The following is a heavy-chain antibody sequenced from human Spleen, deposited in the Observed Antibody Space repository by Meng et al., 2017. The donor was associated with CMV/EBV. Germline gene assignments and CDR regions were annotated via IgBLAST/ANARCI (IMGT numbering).Heavy chain of an antibody. Sequence: VQLQESGPGLVKPSETLSLTCTVSGGSISSYYWSWIRQPAGKGLEWIGRIYTSGSTNYNPSLKSRVTMSVDTSKNQFSLKLSSVTAADTAVYYCARDGVRWRYFNWFDPWGQGTLVTVSS. J-gene: IGHJ5*02. CDR3: ARDGVRWRYFNWFDP. V-gene: IGHV4-4*07. D-gene: IGHD2/OR15-2a*01. CDR1: GGSISSYY. CDR2: IYTSGST.